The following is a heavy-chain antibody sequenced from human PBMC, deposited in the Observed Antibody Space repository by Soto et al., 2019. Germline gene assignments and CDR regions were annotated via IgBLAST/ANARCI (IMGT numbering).Heavy chain of an antibody. CDR1: GGTFNNYP. D-gene: IGHD5-12*01. CDR3: ARGRGYSGDDHYSYFAMEV. Sequence: QVQLVQSGAEVKKPGSSVKVSCKASGGTFNNYPITWVRQAPGEGLEWMGGSIPIFGTANYAQKFQARVTISVDESTSTAYMELSSLRSEDTAVYYCARGRGYSGDDHYSYFAMEVWGQGTTVTFSS. CDR2: SIPIFGTA. V-gene: IGHV1-69*01. J-gene: IGHJ6*02.